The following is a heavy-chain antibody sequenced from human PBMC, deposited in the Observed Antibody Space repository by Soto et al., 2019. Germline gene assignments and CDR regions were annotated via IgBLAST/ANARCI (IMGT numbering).Heavy chain of an antibody. CDR3: ARGSEGNAFDI. V-gene: IGHV3-33*01. Sequence: PGGSLRLSCAASGFTFSSYGMHWVRQAPGKGLEWVALIWYDGSKKYYADSVKGRFTISRDDYKNTLYLQMNSLRAEGTAVYYCARGSEGNAFDIWGQGTMVTVSS. D-gene: IGHD3-10*01. CDR1: GFTFSSYG. CDR2: IWYDGSKK. J-gene: IGHJ3*02.